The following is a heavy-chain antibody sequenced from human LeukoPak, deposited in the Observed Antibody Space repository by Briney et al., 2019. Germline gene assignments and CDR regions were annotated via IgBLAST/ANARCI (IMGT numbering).Heavy chain of an antibody. V-gene: IGHV3-21*01. D-gene: IGHD2-2*01. CDR1: GFIFSSYS. CDR2: ISSSSSDI. Sequence: GGSLRLSCAASGFIFSSYSMNWVRQAPGKGLEWVSSISSSSSDIYYADSVKGRFTISRDNAKNSLYLQMNSLRAEDTAVYYCARDGLCCSSTNCYLDYWGQGTLVTVSS. J-gene: IGHJ4*02. CDR3: ARDGLCCSSTNCYLDY.